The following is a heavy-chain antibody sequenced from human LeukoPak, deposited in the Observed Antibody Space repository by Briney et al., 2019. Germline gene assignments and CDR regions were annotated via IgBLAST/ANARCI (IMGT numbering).Heavy chain of an antibody. CDR2: INPSGGST. CDR1: GGTFSSYA. CDR3: AKEVRIAAAGFFDY. J-gene: IGHJ4*02. V-gene: IGHV1-46*01. Sequence: ASVKVSCKASGGTFSSYAISWVRQAPGQGLEWMGIINPSGGSTNYAQKFQGRVTMTRDTSTSTVYMELSSLRSEDTAVYYCAKEVRIAAAGFFDYWGQGTLVTISS. D-gene: IGHD6-13*01.